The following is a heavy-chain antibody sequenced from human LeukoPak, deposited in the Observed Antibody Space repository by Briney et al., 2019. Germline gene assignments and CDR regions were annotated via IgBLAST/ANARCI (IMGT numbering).Heavy chain of an antibody. D-gene: IGHD3-16*01. J-gene: IGHJ6*02. CDR3: ARDRYDYVLGDLYGMDV. V-gene: IGHV3-66*01. Sequence: PGGSLRLSCAASGFTVSSNYMSWVRQAPGKGLEWVSVIYSGGSTYYADSVKGRFTISRDNSKNTLYLQMNSLRAEDTAVYYCARDRYDYVLGDLYGMDVWGQGTTVTVSS. CDR2: IYSGGST. CDR1: GFTVSSNY.